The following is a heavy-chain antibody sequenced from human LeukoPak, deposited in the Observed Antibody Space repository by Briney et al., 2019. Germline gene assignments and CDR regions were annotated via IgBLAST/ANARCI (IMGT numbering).Heavy chain of an antibody. D-gene: IGHD5-12*01. Sequence: SETLSLTCAVYTGSFSGYYWSWIRQPPGKGLEWIGEINHSGSTNYNPSLKSRVTISVDTSKNQFSLKLSSVTAADTAVYYCARSCLIVDIVATIRARLGGNAFDIWGQGTMVTVSS. J-gene: IGHJ3*02. CDR2: INHSGST. CDR1: TGSFSGYY. V-gene: IGHV4-34*01. CDR3: ARSCLIVDIVATIRARLGGNAFDI.